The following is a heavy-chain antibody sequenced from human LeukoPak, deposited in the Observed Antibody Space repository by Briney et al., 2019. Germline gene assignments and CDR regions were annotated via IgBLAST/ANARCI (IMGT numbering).Heavy chain of an antibody. CDR2: ISYDGSNK. CDR3: AKAYGSGSYYRYSYGMDV. D-gene: IGHD3-10*01. CDR1: GFTFKNCA. V-gene: IGHV3-30*18. J-gene: IGHJ6*02. Sequence: GGSLRLSCVASGFTFKNCAMSWVRQAPGKGLEWVAVISYDGSNKYYADSVKGRFTISRDNSKNTLYLQMNSLRAEDTAVYYCAKAYGSGSYYRYSYGMDVWGQGTTVTVSS.